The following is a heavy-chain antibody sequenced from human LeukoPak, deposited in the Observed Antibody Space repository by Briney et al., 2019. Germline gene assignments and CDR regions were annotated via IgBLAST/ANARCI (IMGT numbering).Heavy chain of an antibody. CDR1: GFTFSSYG. CDR3: ARDNVDTDDY. V-gene: IGHV3-33*01. Sequence: GRSLRLSCAASGFTFSSYGMHWVRQAPGKGLEWVAVIWYDGSNKYYADSVKGRFTISRDNSKNTLYLQMNSLIAEDTAVYYCARDNVDTDDYWGQGTLVTVSS. CDR2: IWYDGSNK. D-gene: IGHD5-18*01. J-gene: IGHJ4*02.